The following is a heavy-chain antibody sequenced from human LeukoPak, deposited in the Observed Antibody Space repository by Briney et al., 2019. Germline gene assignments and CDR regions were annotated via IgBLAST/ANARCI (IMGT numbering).Heavy chain of an antibody. V-gene: IGHV3-23*01. J-gene: IGHJ4*02. CDR3: AKGQGYNYGDSIDY. CDR2: INGGGSS. Sequence: PGGSLRLSCAASGFTFNNYAMTWVRQAPGKGLEWVSVINGGGSSYYADSVKGRFTVSRDNSKNTLYLQMNSLRDEDTAVYDCAKGQGYNYGDSIDYWGQGTLVTVSS. CDR1: GFTFNNYA. D-gene: IGHD5-18*01.